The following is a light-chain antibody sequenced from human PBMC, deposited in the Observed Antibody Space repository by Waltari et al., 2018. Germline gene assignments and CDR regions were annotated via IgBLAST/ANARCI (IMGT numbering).Light chain of an antibody. Sequence: QSALTQPASVSGSPGQSITIFCAGTSSDVGGYDDVSWYQQQPGKAPELIIYDESNRPSGVSDRFSGSKSGNTASLTISGLQADDEADYYCSSYSSSSTLYVFGTGTKVTV. J-gene: IGLJ1*01. V-gene: IGLV2-14*03. CDR1: SSDVGGYDD. CDR3: SSYSSSSTLYV. CDR2: DES.